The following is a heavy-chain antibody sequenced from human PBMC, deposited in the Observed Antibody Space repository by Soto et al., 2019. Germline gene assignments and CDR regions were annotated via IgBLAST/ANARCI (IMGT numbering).Heavy chain of an antibody. CDR3: GKGDTIFGVVDD. V-gene: IGHV3-11*06. Sequence: PGGSLRLYCAGSGFTFSDYFITWIRQAPGKGLEWISYINNDATYRKYADSVKGRFTVSRDNAKNSVFLQMNSLRPEDTALYYCGKGDTIFGVVDDWGPGTLVTVSS. CDR1: GFTFSDYF. J-gene: IGHJ4*02. D-gene: IGHD3-3*01. CDR2: INNDATYR.